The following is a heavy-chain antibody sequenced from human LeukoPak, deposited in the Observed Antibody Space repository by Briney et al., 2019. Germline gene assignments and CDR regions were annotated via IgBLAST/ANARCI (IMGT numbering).Heavy chain of an antibody. V-gene: IGHV3-23*01. J-gene: IGHJ4*02. CDR3: ARLAQPPSYFDY. CDR2: ISGSGGST. CDR1: GFTFSSYW. Sequence: GGSLRLSCAASGFTFSSYWMNWARQAPGKGLEWVSAISGSGGSTYYADSVKGRFTISRDNSKNTLYLQMNSLRAEDTAVYYCARLAQPPSYFDYWGQGTLVTVSS. D-gene: IGHD6-19*01.